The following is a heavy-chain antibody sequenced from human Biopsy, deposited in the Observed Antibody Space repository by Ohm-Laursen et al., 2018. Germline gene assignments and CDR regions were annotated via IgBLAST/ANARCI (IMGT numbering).Heavy chain of an antibody. CDR3: ARDQRGPSLLEAKLTPNYFDY. Sequence: SLRLSCTAPGFTLSYYSMTWVRQAPGKGLEWVSSIRSGGDYMFYADSVKSRFTISRDNAKNSLYLQMNSLRAEDTAVYYCARDQRGPSLLEAKLTPNYFDYWGRGSLVTVSS. V-gene: IGHV3-21*01. D-gene: IGHD1-1*01. J-gene: IGHJ4*02. CDR2: IRSGGDYM. CDR1: GFTLSYYS.